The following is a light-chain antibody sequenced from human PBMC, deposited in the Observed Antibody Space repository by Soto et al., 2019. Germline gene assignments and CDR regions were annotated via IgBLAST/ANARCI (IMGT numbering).Light chain of an antibody. CDR3: QQYKT. CDR2: KAS. CDR1: QGISSW. Sequence: DIQMTQSPSSLSASVGDRVTITCRGSQGISSWLAWYQQKPGKAPRLLIYKASSLASGVPSRFSGSGSGTKFTLTISSLQPDDFATYYCQQYKTFGQGTKVDIK. J-gene: IGKJ1*01. V-gene: IGKV1-5*03.